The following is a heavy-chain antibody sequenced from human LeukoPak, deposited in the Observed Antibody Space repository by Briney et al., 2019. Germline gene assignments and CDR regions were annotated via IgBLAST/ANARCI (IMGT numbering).Heavy chain of an antibody. CDR1: GFTFSSYG. J-gene: IGHJ6*02. D-gene: IGHD4-17*01. CDR2: IWYDGSNK. CDR3: ARGGTTVTTPGPDYYYGMDV. V-gene: IGHV3-33*01. Sequence: PGRSLRLSCAASGFTFSSYGMHWVRQAPGKGLEWVAVIWYDGSNKYYADSVKGRFTISRDNSKNTLYLQMNSLRAEDTAVYYCARGGTTVTTPGPDYYYGMDVWGQGTTVTVSS.